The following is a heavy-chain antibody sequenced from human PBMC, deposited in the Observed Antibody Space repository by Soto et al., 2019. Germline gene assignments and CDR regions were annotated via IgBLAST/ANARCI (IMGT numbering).Heavy chain of an antibody. J-gene: IGHJ6*02. Sequence: SETLSLTCTVSGGSISSGDYYWSWIRQPPGKGLEWIGYIYYSGSTYYNPSLKSRVTISVDTSKNQFSLKLSSVTAADTAVYYCARAVVYDLDLNPVGYYYGMDVWGQGTTVTVSS. V-gene: IGHV4-30-4*01. CDR1: GGSISSGDYY. CDR3: ARAVVYDLDLNPVGYYYGMDV. CDR2: IYYSGST. D-gene: IGHD3-3*01.